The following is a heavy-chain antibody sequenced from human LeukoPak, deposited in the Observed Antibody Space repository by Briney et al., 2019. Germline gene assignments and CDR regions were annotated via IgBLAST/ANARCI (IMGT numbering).Heavy chain of an antibody. V-gene: IGHV4-34*01. J-gene: IGHJ3*02. Sequence: SETLSLTCAVYGGSFSGYYWSWIRQPPGKGLEWIGEINHSGSTNYNPSLKSRVTISVDTSKNQFSLKLSSVTAADTAVYYCAVVVVISKGDDAFDIWGQGTMVTVSS. CDR1: GGSFSGYY. CDR3: AVVVVISKGDDAFDI. D-gene: IGHD3-22*01. CDR2: INHSGST.